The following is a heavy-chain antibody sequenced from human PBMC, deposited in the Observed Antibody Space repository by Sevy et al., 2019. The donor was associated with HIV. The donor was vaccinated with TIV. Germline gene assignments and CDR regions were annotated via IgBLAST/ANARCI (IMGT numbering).Heavy chain of an antibody. J-gene: IGHJ4*02. CDR2: INHSGST. D-gene: IGHD3-22*01. Sequence: SETLSLTCAVYGGSFSGYYWSWIRQPPGKGLEWIGEINHSGSTNYNPSLKSRVTISVDTSKNQFSLMLSSVTAADTAVYYCARERYYDSSGYYPYYFDYWGQGTMVTVSS. CDR1: GGSFSGYY. V-gene: IGHV4-34*01. CDR3: ARERYYDSSGYYPYYFDY.